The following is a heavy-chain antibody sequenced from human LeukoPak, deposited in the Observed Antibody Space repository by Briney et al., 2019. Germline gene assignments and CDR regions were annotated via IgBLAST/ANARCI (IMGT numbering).Heavy chain of an antibody. CDR1: GFTFSSYA. J-gene: IGHJ4*02. D-gene: IGHD4-17*01. CDR2: ISGSGGST. Sequence: PGGSLRLSCAASGFTFSSYAMSWVRQAPGKGLEWVSAISGSGGSTYYADFVKGRFTISRDNSKNTLYLQMNSLRAEDTAVYYCAKAHYGGNRISDYWGQGTLVTVSS. CDR3: AKAHYGGNRISDY. V-gene: IGHV3-23*01.